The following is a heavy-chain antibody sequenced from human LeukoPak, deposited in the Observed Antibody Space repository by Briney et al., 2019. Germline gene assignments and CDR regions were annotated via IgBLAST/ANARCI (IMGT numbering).Heavy chain of an antibody. D-gene: IGHD3-3*01. CDR1: GYTFTSYY. CDR3: ARVRARTSGFDY. J-gene: IGHJ4*02. Sequence: ASVKVSCKASGYTFTSYYMHWVRQAPGQGLVWMGVINPSGGSTVYAPKFQGRVTLTRDTSTTTVYMELSSLRSEDTAVYYCARVRARTSGFDYSGQGTLVTVSS. V-gene: IGHV1-46*01. CDR2: INPSGGST.